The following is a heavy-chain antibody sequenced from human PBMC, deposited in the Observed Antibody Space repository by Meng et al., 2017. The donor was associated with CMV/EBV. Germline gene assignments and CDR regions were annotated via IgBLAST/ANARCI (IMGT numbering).Heavy chain of an antibody. Sequence: SCAASGFTFSSYAMHWVRQAPGKGLEWVAVISYDGSNKYYADSVKGRFTISRDNSKNTLYLQMNSLRAEDTAVYYCARDRLYCSSTSCYFQHWGQGTLVTVSS. CDR2: ISYDGSNK. CDR1: GFTFSSYA. J-gene: IGHJ1*01. V-gene: IGHV3-30*04. CDR3: ARDRLYCSSTSCYFQH. D-gene: IGHD2-2*01.